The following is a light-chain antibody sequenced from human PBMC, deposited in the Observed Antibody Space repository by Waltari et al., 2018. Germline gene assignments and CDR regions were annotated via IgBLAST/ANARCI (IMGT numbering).Light chain of an antibody. CDR2: EVS. CDR1: SSDVGGYNY. J-gene: IGLJ2*01. Sequence: QSALTQPASVSGSPGQSITISCTGTSSDVGGYNYVSWYQQHPGKAPKVMIYEVSNRPSGVSNRFSGSKSGNTASLTSSGLQAEDEADYYCSSYTSSSTVVFGGGTKLTVL. CDR3: SSYTSSSTVV. V-gene: IGLV2-14*01.